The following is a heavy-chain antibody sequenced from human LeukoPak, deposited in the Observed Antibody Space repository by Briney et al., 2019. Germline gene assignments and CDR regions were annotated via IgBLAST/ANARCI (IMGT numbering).Heavy chain of an antibody. CDR2: ISSSGSTI. V-gene: IGHV3-11*01. D-gene: IGHD3-3*01. Sequence: PGGSLRLSCAASGFTFSDYYMSWIRQAPGKGLEWVSYISSSGSTIYYADSVKGRFTISRDNAKNPLYLQMNSLRAEDTAVYYCARSRITIFGVYDYWGRGTLVTVSS. J-gene: IGHJ4*02. CDR1: GFTFSDYY. CDR3: ARSRITIFGVYDY.